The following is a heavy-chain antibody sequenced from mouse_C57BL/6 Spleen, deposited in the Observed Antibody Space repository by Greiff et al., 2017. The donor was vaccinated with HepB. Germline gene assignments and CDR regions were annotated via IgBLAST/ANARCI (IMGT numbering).Heavy chain of an antibody. CDR2: FYPGSGSI. J-gene: IGHJ1*03. Sequence: LVESGAELVKPGASVKLSCKASGYTFTEYTIHWVKQRSGQGLEWIGWFYPGSGSIKYNEKFKDKATLTADKSSSTVYMELSRLTSEDSAVYFCARHEGNYYGSNWYFDVWGTGTTVTVSS. D-gene: IGHD1-1*01. CDR1: GYTFTEYT. V-gene: IGHV1-62-2*01. CDR3: ARHEGNYYGSNWYFDV.